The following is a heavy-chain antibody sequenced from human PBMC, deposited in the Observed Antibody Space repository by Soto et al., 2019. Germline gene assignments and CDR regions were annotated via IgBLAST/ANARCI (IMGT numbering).Heavy chain of an antibody. D-gene: IGHD4-17*01. Sequence: PSETLSLTCAVSGGAISGRSNYWGWIRQPPGKGLEYIGSIYYSGSTYYNPSLKSRVTISVDTSKNQFSLKLSSVTAADTAVYYCAREGEAGVYGDYVMRYFDYWGQGTLVTVSS. CDR1: GGAISGRSNY. CDR3: AREGEAGVYGDYVMRYFDY. CDR2: IYYSGST. V-gene: IGHV4-39*07. J-gene: IGHJ4*02.